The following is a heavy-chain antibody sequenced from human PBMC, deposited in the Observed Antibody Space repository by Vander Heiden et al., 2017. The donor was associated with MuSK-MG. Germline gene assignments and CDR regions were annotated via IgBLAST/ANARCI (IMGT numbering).Heavy chain of an antibody. J-gene: IGHJ4*02. Sequence: QVQLVESGGGVVQPGRSLRLSCEASGFTFSNYAMHWVRQAPGKGLEWVAVISYDGSNKYYADSVKGRFTISRDNSKNTLYLQMNSLRAEDTAVYYCARDMYGFDYWGQGTLVTVSS. CDR1: GFTFSNYA. CDR3: ARDMYGFDY. V-gene: IGHV3-30-3*01. D-gene: IGHD3-10*02. CDR2: ISYDGSNK.